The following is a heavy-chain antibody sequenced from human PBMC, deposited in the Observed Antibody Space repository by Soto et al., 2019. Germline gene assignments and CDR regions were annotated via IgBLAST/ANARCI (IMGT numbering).Heavy chain of an antibody. Sequence: ASVKVSCKASGYTFTSYAMHWVRQAPGQRLEWMGWINAGNGNTKYSQKFQGRVTITRDTSTSTAYMELSSLRSEDTAVYYCARVKPKSNDPLPRLLDYWGQGPLVTVSS. D-gene: IGHD4-4*01. CDR3: ARVKPKSNDPLPRLLDY. V-gene: IGHV1-3*01. CDR1: GYTFTSYA. J-gene: IGHJ4*02. CDR2: INAGNGNT.